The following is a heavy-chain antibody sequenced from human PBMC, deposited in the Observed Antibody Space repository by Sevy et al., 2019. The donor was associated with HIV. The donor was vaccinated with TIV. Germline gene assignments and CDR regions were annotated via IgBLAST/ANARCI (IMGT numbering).Heavy chain of an antibody. CDR2: ISGTGDHP. V-gene: IGHV3-23*01. CDR1: GFTFSSFA. CDR3: AKKMGGGSGMAFLVDY. Sequence: GGSLRLSCAASGFTFSSFAMGWVRQAPGKGLDWISVISGTGDHPYYADSVKGRFTISRDNSRNTLFLQMTSLRAEARAFFYCAKKMGGGSGMAFLVDYWGQGTLVTVSS. J-gene: IGHJ4*02. D-gene: IGHD2-8*01.